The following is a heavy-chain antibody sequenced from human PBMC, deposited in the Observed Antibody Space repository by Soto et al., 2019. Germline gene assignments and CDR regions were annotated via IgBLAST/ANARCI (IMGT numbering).Heavy chain of an antibody. CDR2: INHSGST. CDR1: GGSFSGYY. V-gene: IGHV4-34*01. Sequence: SETLSLTCAVYGGSFSGYYWSWIRQPPGKGLEWIGEINHSGSTNYNPSLKSRVTISVDTPKNQFSLKLSSVTAADTAVYYCARGPEYYFDYWGQGTLVTVSS. CDR3: ARGPEYYFDY. J-gene: IGHJ4*02.